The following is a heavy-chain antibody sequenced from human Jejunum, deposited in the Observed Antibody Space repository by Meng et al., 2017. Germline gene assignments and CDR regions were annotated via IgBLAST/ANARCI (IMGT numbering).Heavy chain of an antibody. CDR1: GFTFSNYW. D-gene: IGHD3-16*01. CDR2: ISHDGSKK. CDR3: ARIGHGYTVGGGFDP. V-gene: IGHV3-30*03. J-gene: IGHJ5*02. Sequence: GGSLRLSCVASGFTFSNYWMNWVRQAPGKGLEWVALISHDGSKKYYADSVKGRFTISRDDSKNTLFLQMNSLRPEDSALYYCARIGHGYTVGGGFDPWGQGTLVTVSS.